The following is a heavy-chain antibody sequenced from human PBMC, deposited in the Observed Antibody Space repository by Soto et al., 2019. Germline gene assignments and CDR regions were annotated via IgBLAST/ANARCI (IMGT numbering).Heavy chain of an antibody. CDR2: IYYSGST. Sequence: SETLSLTCTVSGGPVSSGSYYWSWIRQPPGKGLEWIGYIYYSGSTNYNPSLKSRVTISVDTSKNQFSLKLSSVTAADTAVYYCARTHYYDSSGPEFDYWGQGTLVTVSS. V-gene: IGHV4-61*01. CDR1: GGPVSSGSYY. CDR3: ARTHYYDSSGPEFDY. J-gene: IGHJ4*02. D-gene: IGHD3-22*01.